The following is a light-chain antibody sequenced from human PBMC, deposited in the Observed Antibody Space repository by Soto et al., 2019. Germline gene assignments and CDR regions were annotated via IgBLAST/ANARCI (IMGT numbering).Light chain of an antibody. CDR3: SSYGGRYNYV. J-gene: IGLJ1*01. V-gene: IGLV1-40*01. Sequence: QSVLSQPPSVSGAPGQRVTISCTGSSSNIGAGYDAHWFQQVPGTAPKLLIYGSTNRPSGVPDRFSGSKSGNTASLTVSGLQAEDEADYYCSSYGGRYNYVFGTGTKVTVL. CDR2: GST. CDR1: SSNIGAGYD.